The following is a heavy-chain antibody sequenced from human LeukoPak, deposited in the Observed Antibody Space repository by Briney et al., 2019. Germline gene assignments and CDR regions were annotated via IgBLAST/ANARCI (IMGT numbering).Heavy chain of an antibody. CDR3: AKEQQLWLLGYFDY. CDR2: ISGSGGST. Sequence: PGGSLRLSCAASGFTFSNAWMSWVRQAPGKGLEWVSTISGSGGSTDYAESVKGRFTISRDNSKNTLYLQMNSLRAEDTAVYYCAKEQQLWLLGYFDYWGQGALVTVSS. V-gene: IGHV3-23*01. CDR1: GFTFSNAW. J-gene: IGHJ4*02. D-gene: IGHD5-18*01.